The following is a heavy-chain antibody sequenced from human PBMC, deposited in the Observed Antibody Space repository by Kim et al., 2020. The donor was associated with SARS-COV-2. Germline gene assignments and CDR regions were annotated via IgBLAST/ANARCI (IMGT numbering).Heavy chain of an antibody. Sequence: GGSLRLFCVASGFPFTSYAMSWVRQAPGKGLEWVSAITSTGVHTFYADSVKGRFTISRDNSKNTLDLRMDSLRVEDTAIYYCASSLGSGWFFYGMDVWG. CDR1: GFPFTSYA. V-gene: IGHV3-23*01. J-gene: IGHJ6*02. CDR3: ASSLGSGWFFYGMDV. D-gene: IGHD6-19*01. CDR2: ITSTGVHT.